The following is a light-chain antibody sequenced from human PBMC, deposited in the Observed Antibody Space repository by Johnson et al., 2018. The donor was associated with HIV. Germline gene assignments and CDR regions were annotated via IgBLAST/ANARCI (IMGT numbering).Light chain of an antibody. Sequence: SVLTQPPSVSAAPGQKVTISCSGSSSNIGNNYVSWYRQLPGTAPKLLIYENNKRPSGIPDRFSGSKSGTSPTLGITGLQTGDEADYYCGTWDSSLSVAYVFGTGTKVTVL. CDR2: ENN. V-gene: IGLV1-51*02. J-gene: IGLJ1*01. CDR1: SSNIGNNY. CDR3: GTWDSSLSVAYV.